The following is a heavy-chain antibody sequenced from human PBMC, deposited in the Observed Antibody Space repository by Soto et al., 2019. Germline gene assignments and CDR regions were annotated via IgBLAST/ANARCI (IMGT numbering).Heavy chain of an antibody. V-gene: IGHV4-59*08. CDR1: GGSISSYY. D-gene: IGHD3-10*01. CDR3: ALYDYYGSGSYFS. Sequence: ETLSLTCTVSGGSISSYYWSWIRQPPGKGLEWIGYIYYSGSTNYNPSLKSRVTISVDTSKNQFSLKLSSVTAADTAVYYCALYDYYGSGSYFSWGQGTLVTVSS. CDR2: IYYSGST. J-gene: IGHJ4*02.